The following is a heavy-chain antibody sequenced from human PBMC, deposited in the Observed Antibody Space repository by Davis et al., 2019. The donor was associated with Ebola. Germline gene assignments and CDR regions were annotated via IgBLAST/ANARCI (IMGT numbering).Heavy chain of an antibody. CDR1: GGSFSGYY. V-gene: IGHV4-34*01. J-gene: IGHJ4*02. Sequence: PSETLSLTCAVYGGSFSGYYWSWIRQPPGKGLEWIGEINHSGSTNYNPSLKSRVTISVDTSKNQFSLKLSSVTAADTAVYYCARASGAVTKPFDYWGQGTLVTVSS. CDR2: INHSGST. CDR3: ARASGAVTKPFDY. D-gene: IGHD4-11*01.